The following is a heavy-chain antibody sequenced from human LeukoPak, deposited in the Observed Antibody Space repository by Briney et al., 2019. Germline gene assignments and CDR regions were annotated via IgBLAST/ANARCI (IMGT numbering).Heavy chain of an antibody. V-gene: IGHV1-69*10. CDR1: GGTLSSYA. Sequence: SLTLSCKASGGTLSSYALNWVRQAPGQGLEWIGRIIPIFAIVNYAQNFQGRVTITADKSTNTAYMELSSLRFEDTAFYYCARADSSGYSLDENFDYWGQGTLVTVSS. D-gene: IGHD3-22*01. J-gene: IGHJ4*02. CDR3: ARADSSGYSLDENFDY. CDR2: IIPIFAIV.